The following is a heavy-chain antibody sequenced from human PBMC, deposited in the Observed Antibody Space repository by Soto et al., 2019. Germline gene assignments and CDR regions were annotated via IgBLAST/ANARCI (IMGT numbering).Heavy chain of an antibody. CDR1: GGPISSRSHY. J-gene: IGHJ1*01. CDR3: ARLPDSSGYYYGV. Sequence: SETLSLTCTVSGGPISSRSHYWDWIRQAPGKGLEWIGNIYYSGTTNYNPSLKSRVTISVDTSKNQFSLKLSSVTAADTAVYYCARLPDSSGYYYGVWGQGTLVTVSS. CDR2: IYYSGTT. V-gene: IGHV4-39*01. D-gene: IGHD3-22*01.